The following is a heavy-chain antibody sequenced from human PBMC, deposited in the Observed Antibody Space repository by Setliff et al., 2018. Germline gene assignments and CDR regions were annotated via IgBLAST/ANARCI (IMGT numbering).Heavy chain of an antibody. J-gene: IGHJ4*02. CDR2: ISAYSGET. V-gene: IGHV1-18*01. Sequence: RASVKVSCKASGYTFNNYGIIWVRQAPGQGPEWMGWISAYSGETNYAQIFQGRVTMTTDTPTSTAYMELRSLTSDDTAVYYCARGQTLRHFDWPTAFDYWGLGTLVTVSS. CDR3: ARGQTLRHFDWPTAFDY. CDR1: GYTFNNYG. D-gene: IGHD3-9*01.